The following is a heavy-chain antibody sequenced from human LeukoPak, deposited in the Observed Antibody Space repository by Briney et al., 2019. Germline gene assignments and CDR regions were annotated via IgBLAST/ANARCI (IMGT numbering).Heavy chain of an antibody. CDR1: GGSISSYY. CDR2: IYYSGST. Sequence: SETLSLTCTVSGGSISSYYWSWIRQPPGKGLEWIGYIYYSGSTNYNPSLKSRVTISVDTSKNQFSLKLSSVTAADTAVYYCARDHSQGAFDIWGQGTMVTVSS. D-gene: IGHD2-21*01. V-gene: IGHV4-59*01. J-gene: IGHJ3*02. CDR3: ARDHSQGAFDI.